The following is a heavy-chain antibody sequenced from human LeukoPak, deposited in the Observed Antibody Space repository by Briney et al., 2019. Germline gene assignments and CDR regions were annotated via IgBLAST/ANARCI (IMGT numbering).Heavy chain of an antibody. CDR3: AIRDIVATMVDY. J-gene: IGHJ4*02. CDR1: GGSLSSSSSY. Sequence: SETLSLTCTVSGGSLSSSSSYWVWIRQPPGTGLEWIGSIYYSGSTYYNPSLKSRVTISVDTYKNQFSLKLSSVTAADTAVYYCAIRDIVATMVDYWGQGTMVTVSS. D-gene: IGHD5-12*01. CDR2: IYYSGST. V-gene: IGHV4-39*01.